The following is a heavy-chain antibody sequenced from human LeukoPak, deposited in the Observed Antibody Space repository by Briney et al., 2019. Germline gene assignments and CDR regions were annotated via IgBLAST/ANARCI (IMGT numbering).Heavy chain of an antibody. J-gene: IGHJ6*02. D-gene: IGHD3-3*01. CDR1: GFTFSSYA. Sequence: PGGSLRLSCAASGFTFSSYAMSWVRQAPGKGLEWVSAISGSGGSTYYADSVKGRFTISRDNSKNTLYLQMNSLRAEDTAVYYCAKEGSDFGVVISPYGMDAWGQGTTVTVSS. CDR2: ISGSGGST. V-gene: IGHV3-23*01. CDR3: AKEGSDFGVVISPYGMDA.